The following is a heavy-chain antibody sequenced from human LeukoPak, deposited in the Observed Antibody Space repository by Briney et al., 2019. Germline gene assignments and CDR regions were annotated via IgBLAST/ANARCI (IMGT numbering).Heavy chain of an antibody. CDR1: GGSFSGYY. CDR2: INHSGST. V-gene: IGHV4-34*01. Sequence: SETLSLTCAVYGGSFSGYYWSWIRQPPGKGLEWIGEINHSGSTNYNPSLKSRVTISVDTSKNQFSLKLSSVTAADTAVYYCARRATLMITFGGVIVIRNWFDPWGQGTLVTVSS. CDR3: ARRATLMITFGGVIVIRNWFDP. J-gene: IGHJ5*02. D-gene: IGHD3-16*02.